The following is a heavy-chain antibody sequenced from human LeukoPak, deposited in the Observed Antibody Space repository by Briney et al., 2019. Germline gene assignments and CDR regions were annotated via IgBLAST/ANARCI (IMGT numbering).Heavy chain of an antibody. V-gene: IGHV1-2*02. J-gene: IGHJ4*02. D-gene: IGHD3-3*01. CDR2: INPNSGDT. CDR3: ARDLSEDDFWSGSNY. CDR1: GYTFTGYY. Sequence: ASVTVSCKASGYTFTGYYMHWVRQAPGQGLEWMGWINPNSGDTNYAQKFQGRVTMTRDTSISTAYMELSRLRSDDTAVYYCARDLSEDDFWSGSNYWGQGTLVTVSS.